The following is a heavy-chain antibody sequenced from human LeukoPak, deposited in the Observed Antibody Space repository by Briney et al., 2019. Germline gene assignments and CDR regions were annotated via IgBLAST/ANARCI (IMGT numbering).Heavy chain of an antibody. V-gene: IGHV4-4*02. CDR1: GGSISNSNW. J-gene: IGHJ5*02. Sequence: SETLSLTCVVSGGSISNSNWWTWVRQSPEKGLEWIGEIYHNGNTNYNPSLKSRVTISVDMSKNQFSLKLSSVTAADTAVYYCARGEDYGDNWFDPWGQGTLVTASS. CDR3: ARGEDYGDNWFDP. CDR2: IYHNGNT. D-gene: IGHD4-17*01.